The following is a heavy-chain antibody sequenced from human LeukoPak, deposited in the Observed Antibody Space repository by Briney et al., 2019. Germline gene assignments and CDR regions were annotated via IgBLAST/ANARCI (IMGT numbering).Heavy chain of an antibody. V-gene: IGHV4-34*01. CDR1: GGSFSGYY. Sequence: SETLSLTCAVYGGSFSGYYWSWIRQPPGKGLEWIGEINHSGSTNYNPSLKRRVTISIDTSKKQFSLKLSSVTAADTALYYCARGPGTWYYYWGQGTLVTVSS. CDR3: ARGPGTWYYY. J-gene: IGHJ4*02. D-gene: IGHD6-13*01. CDR2: INHSGST.